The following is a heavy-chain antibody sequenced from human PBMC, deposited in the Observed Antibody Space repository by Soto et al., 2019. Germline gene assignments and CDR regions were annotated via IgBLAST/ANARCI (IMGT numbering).Heavy chain of an antibody. CDR3: AREVRQVAAILNWFDP. D-gene: IGHD2-15*01. Sequence: VQLQESGPGLVKPSQTLSLTCTVSGGSISSGGYYWSWIRQHPGKGLEWIGYIYYSGSTYYNPSLKGRVTISVDTSKNQFSLKLSSVTAADTAVYYCAREVRQVAAILNWFDPWGQGTLVTVSS. CDR2: IYYSGST. J-gene: IGHJ5*02. V-gene: IGHV4-31*03. CDR1: GGSISSGGYY.